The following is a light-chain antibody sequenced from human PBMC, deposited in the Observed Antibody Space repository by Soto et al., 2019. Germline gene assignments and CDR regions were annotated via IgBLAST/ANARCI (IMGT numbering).Light chain of an antibody. CDR3: QQYNFWPRT. CDR2: GAS. J-gene: IGKJ1*01. CDR1: QNVRSN. Sequence: VITPSPVTLSVSPGDRATLPCRASQNVRSNLAWYQQKPGQAPRLLIYGASTGATGIPARFRGSGSGTEFTLSISSLQSEDFAVYYCQQYNFWPRTFGQGTRWIS. V-gene: IGKV3-15*01.